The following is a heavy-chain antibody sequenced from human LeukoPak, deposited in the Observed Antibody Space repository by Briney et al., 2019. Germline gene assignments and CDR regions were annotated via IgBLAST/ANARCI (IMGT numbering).Heavy chain of an antibody. D-gene: IGHD1-26*01. V-gene: IGHV4-59*08. Sequence: PSETLSLTCTVSGGSISDYYWSWIRQPPGKGLEWIGYIYYSGSTNYNPSLKSRISISVDTSKSQFSLKLGSVTAADTAVYYCARHRSSGTYPLDYWGQGTLVTVSS. J-gene: IGHJ4*02. CDR1: GGSISDYY. CDR2: IYYSGST. CDR3: ARHRSSGTYPLDY.